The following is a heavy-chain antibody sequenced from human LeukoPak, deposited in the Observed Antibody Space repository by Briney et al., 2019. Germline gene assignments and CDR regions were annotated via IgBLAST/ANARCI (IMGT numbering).Heavy chain of an antibody. CDR3: ARGGYDRSCYSFDY. Sequence: GGSLRLSCAASGFTFSSYSMNWVRLAPGRGLVWGSSISSRSSDNYYADSVKGRFTISRDNAKNSLYLQMNSLRAEDTAVYYCARGGYDRSCYSFDYWGQGNLVTVSS. D-gene: IGHD3-22*01. V-gene: IGHV3-21*01. CDR1: GFTFSSYS. J-gene: IGHJ4*02. CDR2: ISSRSSDN.